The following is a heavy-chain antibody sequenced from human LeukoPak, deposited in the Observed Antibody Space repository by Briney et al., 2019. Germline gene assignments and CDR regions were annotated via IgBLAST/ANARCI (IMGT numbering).Heavy chain of an antibody. J-gene: IGHJ4*02. CDR2: IYTSGST. V-gene: IGHV4-4*07. CDR1: GGSISSYY. CDR3: ARDTYYYDSSGYRLFDY. D-gene: IGHD3-22*01. Sequence: PSETLSLTCTVSGGSISSYYGSWIRQPAGKGLEWIGRIYTSGSTNYNPSLKSRVTMSVDTSKNQFSLKLSSVTAADTAVYCCARDTYYYDSSGYRLFDYWGQGTLVTVSS.